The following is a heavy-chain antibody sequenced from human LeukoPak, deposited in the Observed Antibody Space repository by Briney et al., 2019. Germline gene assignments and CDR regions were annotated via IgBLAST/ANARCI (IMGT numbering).Heavy chain of an antibody. CDR3: ARDSRYYYDSSGYSNFDY. J-gene: IGHJ4*02. V-gene: IGHV4-39*07. Sequence: PSDTLSLTCTVSGGSISSGSCFWGWIRQPPGKRLENIASIFYSGSTYYNPPLKSRVIISVDTSKNQFSLKLRSVTAADTAVYYCARDSRYYYDSSGYSNFDYWGQGTLVTVSS. CDR1: GGSISSGSCF. D-gene: IGHD3-22*01. CDR2: IFYSGST.